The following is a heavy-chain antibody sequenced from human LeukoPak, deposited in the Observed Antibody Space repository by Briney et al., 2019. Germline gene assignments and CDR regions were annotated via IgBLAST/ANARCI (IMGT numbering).Heavy chain of an antibody. CDR3: AQWAYWVVVPAARGFDP. Sequence: GASVKVSCKASGGTFSSYAISWVRQAPGQGLEWMGGIIPIFGTANYAQKFQGRVTITADESTSTAYMELSSLRSEDTAVYYCAQWAYWVVVPAARGFDPWGQGTLVTVSS. D-gene: IGHD2-2*01. CDR1: GGTFSSYA. V-gene: IGHV1-69*13. J-gene: IGHJ5*02. CDR2: IIPIFGTA.